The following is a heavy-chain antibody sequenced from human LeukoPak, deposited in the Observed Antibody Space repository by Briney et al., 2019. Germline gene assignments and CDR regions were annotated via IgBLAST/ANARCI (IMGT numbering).Heavy chain of an antibody. CDR3: ARDRAWNYFDY. CDR2: IKQDGSNK. D-gene: IGHD3-3*01. J-gene: IGHJ4*02. Sequence: PGGSLRLSCAASGFTFSNYWMTWVRQAPGKGLEWVAKIKQDGSNKYYVDSVKGRFTISRDNAKNSLYLQMNSLSAEDTAVYYCARDRAWNYFDYWGQGTLVTVSS. V-gene: IGHV3-7*01. CDR1: GFTFSNYW.